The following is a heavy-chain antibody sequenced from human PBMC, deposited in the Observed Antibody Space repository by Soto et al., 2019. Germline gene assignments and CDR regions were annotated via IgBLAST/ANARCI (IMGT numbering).Heavy chain of an antibody. CDR2: IYPGDSDT. CDR1: GYNFAIYW. J-gene: IGHJ4*02. Sequence: EVQLVQSGAEVRKPGESLKISCKGSGYNFAIYWVAWVRQMPGKGLEWMGVIYPGDSDTRYSPSFEGQVTISADKSISAAYLQWSSLKASDTAIYYCARQDGDGLYYFDYWGQGTLVTVSS. CDR3: ARQDGDGLYYFDY. V-gene: IGHV5-51*01. D-gene: IGHD4-17*01.